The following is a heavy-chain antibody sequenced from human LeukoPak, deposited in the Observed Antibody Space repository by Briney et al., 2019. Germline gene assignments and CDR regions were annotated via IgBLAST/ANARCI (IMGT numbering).Heavy chain of an antibody. J-gene: IGHJ4*02. V-gene: IGHV4-59*08. CDR2: IHSSGSK. CDR1: GGTISSYY. CDR3: ARWYSSGWAFDY. Sequence: PSGTLSLTCTVSGGTISSYYWNWIRQPPGKGLEWMGYIHSSGSKKYNPSLKSRVTISVDTPKNQFSLKLSSVTAADRAVYYCARWYSSGWAFDYWGQGTLVTVSS. D-gene: IGHD6-19*01.